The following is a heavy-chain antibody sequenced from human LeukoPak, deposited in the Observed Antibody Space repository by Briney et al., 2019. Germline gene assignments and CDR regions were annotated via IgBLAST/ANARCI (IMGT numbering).Heavy chain of an antibody. CDR3: ARHRGDFDWLPYYFDY. J-gene: IGHJ4*02. D-gene: IGHD3-9*01. V-gene: IGHV4-59*08. CDR2: IYYSGST. CDR1: GGSISSYY. Sequence: SETLSLTCTVSGGSISSYYWIWLRQPPGKGLEWLGYIYYSGSTNYNPSLKSRVTISVDTSKNQFSLKLSSVTAADTAVYYCARHRGDFDWLPYYFDYWGQGTLVTVS.